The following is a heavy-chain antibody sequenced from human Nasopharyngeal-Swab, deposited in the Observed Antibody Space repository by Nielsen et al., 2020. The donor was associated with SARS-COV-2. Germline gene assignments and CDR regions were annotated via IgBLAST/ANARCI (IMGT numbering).Heavy chain of an antibody. J-gene: IGHJ2*01. CDR1: GYTFSSYG. D-gene: IGHD3-16*01. V-gene: IGHV1-18*01. CDR2: ISPYNGNT. Sequence: ASVKVSCKTSGYTFSSYGISWVRQAPGQGLEWMGWISPYNGNTNYPQKFQGRVTVTADTSTSTAYLELRSLRSDGTAIYYCARKVGAPRAWYFDLWGRGTLVTVSS. CDR3: ARKVGAPRAWYFDL.